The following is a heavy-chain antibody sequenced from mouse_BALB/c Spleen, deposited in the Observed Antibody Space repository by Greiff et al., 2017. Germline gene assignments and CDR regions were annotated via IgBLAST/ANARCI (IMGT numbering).Heavy chain of an antibody. CDR1: GYTFTSYW. CDR2: IYPSDSYT. J-gene: IGHJ2*01. CDR3: RGLKGYFDY. V-gene: IGHV1-69*02. Sequence: QVQLQQPGAELVRPGASVKLSCKASGYTFTSYWINWVKQRPGQGLEWIGNIYPSDSYTNYNQKFKGKATLTADKSSSTAYMQLNSLTSEDSAVYFCRGLKGYFDYWGQGTTLTVSS. D-gene: IGHD1-3*01.